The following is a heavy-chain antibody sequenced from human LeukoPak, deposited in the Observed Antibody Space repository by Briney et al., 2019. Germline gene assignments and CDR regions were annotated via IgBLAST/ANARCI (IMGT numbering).Heavy chain of an antibody. Sequence: GGSLRLSCAASGFTFSSYGMHWVRQAPGKGLEWVSFIRYDESNKYYADSVRGRFTISRDNSKNTLYLQMNSLRAEDTAVYYCAKDQGAGWRYYYMDVWGKGTTVTISS. J-gene: IGHJ6*03. CDR2: IRYDESNK. CDR1: GFTFSSYG. V-gene: IGHV3-30*02. D-gene: IGHD3-3*01. CDR3: AKDQGAGWRYYYMDV.